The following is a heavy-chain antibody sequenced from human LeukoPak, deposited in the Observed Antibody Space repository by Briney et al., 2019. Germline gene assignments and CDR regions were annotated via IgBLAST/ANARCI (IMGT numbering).Heavy chain of an antibody. CDR2: IYCSGST. Sequence: SETLSLTCTVSGGSISSYYWSWIRQPPGKGLEWIGYIYCSGSTNYNPSLKSRVTISVDTSKNQFSLKLSSVTAADTAVYYCAREGEWELPHFDYWGQGTLVTVSS. CDR3: AREGEWELPHFDY. CDR1: GGSISSYY. J-gene: IGHJ4*02. V-gene: IGHV4-59*12. D-gene: IGHD1-26*01.